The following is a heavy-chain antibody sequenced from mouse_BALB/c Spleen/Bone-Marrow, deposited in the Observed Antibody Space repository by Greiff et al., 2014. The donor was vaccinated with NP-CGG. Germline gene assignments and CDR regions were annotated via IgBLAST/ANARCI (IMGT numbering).Heavy chain of an antibody. V-gene: IGHV14-3*02. CDR1: GFNIKDTY. D-gene: IGHD2-14*01. Sequence: EVKLQESGAELVKPGDSVKLSCTASGFNIKDTYMHWVKQRPEQGLEWIGRVDPANGNTKYDPKFQGKATITADTSSNTAYLQLSSLTSEDTAVYYCARYRLGTYFDYWGQGTTLTVSS. J-gene: IGHJ2*01. CDR3: ARYRLGTYFDY. CDR2: VDPANGNT.